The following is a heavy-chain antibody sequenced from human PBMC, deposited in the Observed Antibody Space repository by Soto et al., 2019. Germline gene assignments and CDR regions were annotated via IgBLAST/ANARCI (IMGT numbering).Heavy chain of an antibody. V-gene: IGHV3-9*01. CDR3: AKGYGSSSSEVDPTGAFDI. D-gene: IGHD6-6*01. Sequence: EVQLVESGGGLVQPGRSLRLSCAASGFTFDDYAMHWVRQAPGKGLEWVSGISWNSGSIGYADSVKGRFTISRDNAKNSLYLQMNSLRAEDTALYYCAKGYGSSSSEVDPTGAFDIWGQGTMVTVSS. J-gene: IGHJ3*02. CDR1: GFTFDDYA. CDR2: ISWNSGSI.